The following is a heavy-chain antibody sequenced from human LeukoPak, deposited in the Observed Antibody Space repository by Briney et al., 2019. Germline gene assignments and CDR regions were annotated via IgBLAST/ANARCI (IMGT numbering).Heavy chain of an antibody. V-gene: IGHV3-72*01. J-gene: IGHJ5*02. CDR2: TRNKANSYTT. CDR1: GFILSDHY. D-gene: IGHD1-26*01. CDR3: GRSGRYRPSDL. Sequence: PGGSLRLSCAASGFILSDHYIDWVRQAPGKGLEWVGRTRNKANSYTTEYAASVKGRFTISRDDPKSLLYLQMNSLKSEDTAVYYCGRSGRYRPSDLWGQGTLVTVSS.